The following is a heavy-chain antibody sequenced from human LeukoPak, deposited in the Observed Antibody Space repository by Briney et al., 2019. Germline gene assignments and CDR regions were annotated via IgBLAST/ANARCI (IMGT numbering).Heavy chain of an antibody. Sequence: ASVKVSCKASGYTFTSYGISWVRQAPGQGLERMGWISAYNGNTNYAQKLQGRVTMTTDTSTSTAYMELRSLRSDDTAVYYCARGSGMYYYDSSGYYGSMDVWGQGTTVTVSS. CDR2: ISAYNGNT. CDR3: ARGSGMYYYDSSGYYGSMDV. D-gene: IGHD3-22*01. V-gene: IGHV1-18*01. J-gene: IGHJ6*02. CDR1: GYTFTSYG.